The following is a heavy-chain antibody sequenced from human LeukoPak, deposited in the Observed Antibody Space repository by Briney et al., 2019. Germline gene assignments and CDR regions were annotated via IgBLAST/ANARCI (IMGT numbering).Heavy chain of an antibody. CDR2: VSAGGDNT. D-gene: IGHD3-16*02. CDR1: GFTFTNYA. J-gene: IGHJ6*03. Sequence: PGGSLRLSCTASGFTFTNYAVNWVRQVPGKGLEWVSAVSAGGDNTYYADFVKGRFTISRDNSHNTLFLQMNSLRAEDTAIYYCAKDSQYDFVWGSYHYTGYYYMDVWGKGTTVTVSS. V-gene: IGHV3-23*01. CDR3: AKDSQYDFVWGSYHYTGYYYMDV.